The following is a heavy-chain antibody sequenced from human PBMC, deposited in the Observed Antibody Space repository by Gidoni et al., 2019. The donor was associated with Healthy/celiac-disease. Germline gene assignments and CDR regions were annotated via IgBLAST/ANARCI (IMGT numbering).Heavy chain of an antibody. V-gene: IGHV4-61*01. CDR3: ARELSNYPTNWFDP. D-gene: IGHD3-10*01. Sequence: QVQLQESGPGLVKPSETLSLTCTVSGGSVSRGSYYWSWIRQPPGKGLEWIGYIYYSGSTNYNPSLKSRVTISVDTSKNQFSLKLSSVTAADTAVYYCARELSNYPTNWFDPWGQGTLVTVSS. CDR2: IYYSGST. J-gene: IGHJ5*02. CDR1: GGSVSRGSYY.